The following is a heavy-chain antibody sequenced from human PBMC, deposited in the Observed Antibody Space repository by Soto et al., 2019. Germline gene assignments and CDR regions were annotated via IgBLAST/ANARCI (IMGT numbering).Heavy chain of an antibody. J-gene: IGHJ6*02. CDR2: IYYSGST. CDR3: ARGSSIAGLYYGMDV. CDR1: GGSFSDYY. V-gene: IGHV4-34*09. Sequence: SETLSLTCAVYGGSFSDYYWSWIRQPPGKGLEWIGYIYYSGSTYYNPSLKSRVTISVDTSKNQFSLKLSSVTAADTAVYYCARGSSIAGLYYGMDVWGQGTTVTVSS. D-gene: IGHD6-6*01.